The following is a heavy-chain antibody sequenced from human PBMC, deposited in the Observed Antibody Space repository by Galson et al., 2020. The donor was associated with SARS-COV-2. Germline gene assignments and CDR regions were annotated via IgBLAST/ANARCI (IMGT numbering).Heavy chain of an antibody. CDR3: AKYGHTYYYDSGGDYGAPLDS. CDR2: VSSSGGTT. Sequence: TGGSLRLSCTASRFTFSNYAMSWVRQAPGKGLEWVSLVSSSGGTTYYADSVKGRFTISRDNSRNTLYLQMNSLRAEDTAVYYCAKYGHTYYYDSGGDYGAPLDSWGPGTLVTVSS. V-gene: IGHV3-23*01. J-gene: IGHJ4*02. CDR1: RFTFSNYA. D-gene: IGHD3-22*01.